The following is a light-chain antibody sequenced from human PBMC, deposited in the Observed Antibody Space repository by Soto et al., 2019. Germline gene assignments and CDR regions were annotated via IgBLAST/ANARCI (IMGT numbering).Light chain of an antibody. J-gene: IGLJ1*01. CDR1: SSDVGGYEF. V-gene: IGLV2-11*01. Sequence: QSALTQPPSASGSPGQSVTVSCTGTSSDVGGYEFVSWYQQHPGKAPKLMIYDVSKRPSGVPDRFSGSKSGNTASLTISGLQTEDEAVYFCCSHAGTYVYVFGTGTKVTVL. CDR2: DVS. CDR3: CSHAGTYVYV.